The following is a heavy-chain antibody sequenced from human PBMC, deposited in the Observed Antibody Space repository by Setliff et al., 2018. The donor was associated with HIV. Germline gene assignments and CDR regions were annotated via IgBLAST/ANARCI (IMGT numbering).Heavy chain of an antibody. CDR3: VRPSFGIGGGSMFDS. CDR1: GAPVSSGRYY. V-gene: IGHV4-39*01. CDR2: VHYGGSI. J-gene: IGHJ4*02. D-gene: IGHD3-3*01. Sequence: SETLSLTCSVSGAPVSSGRYYWGWIRQPPGKGLEWIASVHYGGSIFYNQSLKSRVTLSVGTSKRQFFLNLSSATTADTAMYYCVRPSFGIGGGSMFDSWGQGIVVTVSS.